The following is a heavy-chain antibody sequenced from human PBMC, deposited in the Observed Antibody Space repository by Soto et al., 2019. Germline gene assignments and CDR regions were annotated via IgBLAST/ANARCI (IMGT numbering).Heavy chain of an antibody. J-gene: IGHJ4*02. D-gene: IGHD6-19*01. Sequence: SETLSLTCAVSGDSMSSSDYYWGWIRQPPGKGLEWIGSIYYSGSTYYNPSLQSRVAISVDTSKNQFSLKLKSATAADTAIYYCARRTVNIRTFYSGLKTHCFDYWGQGAPVTVSS. V-gene: IGHV4-39*01. CDR3: ARRTVNIRTFYSGLKTHCFDY. CDR2: IYYSGST. CDR1: GDSMSSSDYY.